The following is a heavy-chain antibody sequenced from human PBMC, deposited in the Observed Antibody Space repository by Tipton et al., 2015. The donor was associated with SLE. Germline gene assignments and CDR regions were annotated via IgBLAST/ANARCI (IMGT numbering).Heavy chain of an antibody. V-gene: IGHV4-61*02. D-gene: IGHD6-19*01. Sequence: TLSLTCTVSGGSISSGSYYWSWIRQPAGKGLEWIGRIYNSGITNYNPSLRSRITILLDTSNNQFSLKLSSVTAADTAVYYCAAQLQWLVYYWGQGTLVTVSS. CDR3: AAQLQWLVYY. CDR1: GGSISSGSYY. CDR2: IYNSGIT. J-gene: IGHJ4*02.